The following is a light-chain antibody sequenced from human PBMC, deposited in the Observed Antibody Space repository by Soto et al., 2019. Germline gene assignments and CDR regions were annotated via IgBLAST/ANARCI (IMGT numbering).Light chain of an antibody. CDR1: SSDFDLYKY. CDR3: SPYTSSINYV. CDR2: QVT. Sequence: HSVLAQPPAVSGSPGQSITSSCTVTSSDFDLYKYVSWYQQHPGKAPKLMIYQVTNRPSGVSNRFSGSKSGNTASLTISGLQAEDEADYYCSPYTSSINYVFGTGTKLTVL. J-gene: IGLJ1*01. V-gene: IGLV2-14*01.